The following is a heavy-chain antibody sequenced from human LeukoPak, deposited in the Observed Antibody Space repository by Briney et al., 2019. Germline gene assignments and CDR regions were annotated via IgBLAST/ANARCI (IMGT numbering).Heavy chain of an antibody. CDR3: VRRYDFWSGYYGWFDP. CDR2: ISISGYST. Sequence: GGSLRLSCAASGFTFNNYYMSWIRRAPGKGLEWISYISISGYSTYYADSVKGRFTISRDNAKNSLYLQMNNLRPEDTAFYYCVRRYDFWSGYYGWFDPWGQGTLVTVSS. D-gene: IGHD3-3*01. V-gene: IGHV3-11*04. CDR1: GFTFNNYY. J-gene: IGHJ5*02.